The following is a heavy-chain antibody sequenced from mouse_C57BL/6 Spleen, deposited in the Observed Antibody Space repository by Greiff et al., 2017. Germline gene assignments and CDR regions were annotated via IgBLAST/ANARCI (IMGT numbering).Heavy chain of an antibody. Sequence: EVMLVESGGGLVQPGASLRLSCAASGFTFTDYYMSWVRQPPGQAPEWLALIRHKANGYKTEYNASVKGRFTISRDNSQNILYLQMNTLRAEDSATYDCVKAVGYYYAMDYWGQGTSVTVSS. J-gene: IGHJ4*01. CDR1: GFTFTDYY. CDR3: VKAVGYYYAMDY. V-gene: IGHV7-4*01. CDR2: IRHKANGYKT.